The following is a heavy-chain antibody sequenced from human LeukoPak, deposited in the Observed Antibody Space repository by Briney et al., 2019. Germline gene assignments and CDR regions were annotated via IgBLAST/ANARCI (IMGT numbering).Heavy chain of an antibody. Sequence: GGSLRHSCAASGFTFSSYGMHWVRQAPGKGLEWVAVISYDGSNKYYADSVKGRFTISRDNSKNTLYLQMNSLRAEDTAVYYCAKEFRGYSGYDSLGYRGQGTLVTVSS. J-gene: IGHJ4*02. CDR3: AKEFRGYSGYDSLGY. CDR1: GFTFSSYG. D-gene: IGHD5-12*01. V-gene: IGHV3-30*18. CDR2: ISYDGSNK.